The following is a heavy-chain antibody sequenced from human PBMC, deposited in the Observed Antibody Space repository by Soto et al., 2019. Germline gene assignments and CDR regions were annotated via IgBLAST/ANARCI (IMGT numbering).Heavy chain of an antibody. CDR3: ARYLVGEHKQYYFAY. CDR2: IIPIFGTA. J-gene: IGHJ4*02. CDR1: GGTFSSYA. V-gene: IGHV1-69*13. D-gene: IGHD1-26*01. Sequence: SVKVSCKASGGTFSSYAISWVRQAPGQGLEWMGGIIPIFGTANYAQKFQGRVTITADESTSTAYMELSSLRSEDTAVYYCARYLVGEHKQYYFAYCGKGTLPTVGS.